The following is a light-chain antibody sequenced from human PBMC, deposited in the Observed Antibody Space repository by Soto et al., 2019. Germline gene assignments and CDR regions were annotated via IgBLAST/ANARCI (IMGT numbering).Light chain of an antibody. CDR2: FCS. Sequence: DIVMTQSPLSLPVTPGEPASISCRSSQSLLHSSGHNCLDWYLQKPGQSPQLLIYFCSNRASGVPDRFSGSGSGTDFTLKISRVEAEDVGLYYCMQTLQTPLTFGGGTKVEIK. CDR1: QSLLHSSGHNC. J-gene: IGKJ4*01. V-gene: IGKV2-28*01. CDR3: MQTLQTPLT.